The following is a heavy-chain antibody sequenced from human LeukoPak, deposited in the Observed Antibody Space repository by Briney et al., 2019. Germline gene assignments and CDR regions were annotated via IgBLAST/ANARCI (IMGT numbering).Heavy chain of an antibody. V-gene: IGHV3-7*01. J-gene: IGHJ4*02. CDR1: GFTFSSYW. Sequence: GGSLRLSCAASGFTFSSYWMSWVRQAPGKGLEWVANIKQDGSEKYYVDSVKGRFTISRDNSKNTLYLQMNSLRAEDTAVFYCARELYYDSSGYLDYWGQGTLVTVSS. CDR3: ARELYYDSSGYLDY. D-gene: IGHD3-22*01. CDR2: IKQDGSEK.